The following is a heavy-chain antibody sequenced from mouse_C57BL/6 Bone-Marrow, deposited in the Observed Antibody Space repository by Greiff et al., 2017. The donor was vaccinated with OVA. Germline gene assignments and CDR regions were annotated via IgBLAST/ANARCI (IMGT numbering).Heavy chain of an antibody. CDR1: GFTFSSYA. V-gene: IGHV5-4*03. D-gene: IGHD1-1*01. CDR2: ISDGGSYT. CDR3: ARAFITTVVATRGYYAMDY. J-gene: IGHJ4*01. Sequence: EVKLMESGGGLVKPGGSLKLSCAASGFTFSSYAMSWVRQTPEKRLEWVATISDGGSYTYYPDNVKGRFTISRDNAKNNLYLQMSHLKSEDTAMYYCARAFITTVVATRGYYAMDYWGQGTSVTVSS.